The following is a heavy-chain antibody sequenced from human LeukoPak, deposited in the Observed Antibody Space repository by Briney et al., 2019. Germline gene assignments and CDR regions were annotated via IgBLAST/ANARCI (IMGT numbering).Heavy chain of an antibody. V-gene: IGHV3-23*01. J-gene: IGHJ4*02. CDR2: IRGNGET. CDR1: GLSFSSFA. D-gene: IGHD3-16*01. Sequence: PGGSLRLSCAASGLSFSSFAMSWVRQGPARGLEWVSSIRGNGETVYADSVKGRFTLSSDSSRNTVNFQLNNLRVEDTAIYYCAKASWVSSTDAVRWGQGTLVTVSS. CDR3: AKASWVSSTDAVR.